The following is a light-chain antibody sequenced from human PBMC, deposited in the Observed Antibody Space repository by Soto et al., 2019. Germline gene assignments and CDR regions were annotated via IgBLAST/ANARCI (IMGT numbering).Light chain of an antibody. Sequence: EIVLTQSPGTLSLSPGEIATLSCRASQSVSSNYLAWYQQKRGQAPRLLIYGASSRATGIPTRFSGSGSGTDFTLTISRLEPEDFAVYYCQQYDTSPRTFGPRTKVEI. CDR1: QSVSSNY. CDR2: GAS. J-gene: IGKJ1*01. CDR3: QQYDTSPRT. V-gene: IGKV3-20*01.